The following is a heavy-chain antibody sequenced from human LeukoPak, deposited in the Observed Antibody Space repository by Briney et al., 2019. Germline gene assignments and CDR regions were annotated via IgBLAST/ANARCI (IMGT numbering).Heavy chain of an antibody. CDR3: ARDPYSGSYFDY. CDR2: ISSSSTI. Sequence: GGSLRLSCAASGFTFSSYSMNWVRQAPGKGLEWVSYISSSSTIYYADSVKGRFTISRDNAKNSLYLQMNSLRDEDTAVYYCARDPYSGSYFDYWGQGTLVTVSS. D-gene: IGHD1-26*01. CDR1: GFTFSSYS. J-gene: IGHJ4*02. V-gene: IGHV3-48*02.